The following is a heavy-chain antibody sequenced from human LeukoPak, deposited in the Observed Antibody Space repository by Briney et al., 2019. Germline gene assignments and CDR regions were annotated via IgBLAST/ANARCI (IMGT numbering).Heavy chain of an antibody. CDR2: IKSKTDGGTT. CDR3: TTVAKTLGYCSGGSCYPVSAFDY. D-gene: IGHD2-15*01. J-gene: IGHJ4*02. Sequence: GESLRLSCAASGFTFSNAWMSWVRQAPGKGLEWVGRIKSKTDGGTTDYAAPVKGRFTTSRDDSKNTLYLQMNSLKTEDTAVYYCTTVAKTLGYCSGGSCYPVSAFDYWGQGTLVTVSS. V-gene: IGHV3-15*01. CDR1: GFTFSNAW.